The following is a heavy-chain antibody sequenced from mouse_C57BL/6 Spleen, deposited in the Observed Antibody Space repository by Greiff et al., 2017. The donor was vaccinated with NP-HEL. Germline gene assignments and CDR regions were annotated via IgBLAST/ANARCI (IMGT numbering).Heavy chain of an antibody. CDR1: GYSFTDYN. V-gene: IGHV1-39*01. J-gene: IGHJ4*01. CDR3: ARDEITTVVATGDYAMDY. Sequence: VHVKQSGPELVKPGASVKISCKASGYSFTDYNMNWVKQSNGKSLEWIGVINPNYGTTSYNQKFKGKATLTVDQSSSTAYMQLNSLTSEDSAVYYCARDEITTVVATGDYAMDYWGQGTSVTVSS. D-gene: IGHD1-1*01. CDR2: INPNYGTT.